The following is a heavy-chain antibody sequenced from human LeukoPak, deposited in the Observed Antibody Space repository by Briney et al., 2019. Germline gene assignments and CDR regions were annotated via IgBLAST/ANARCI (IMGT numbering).Heavy chain of an antibody. Sequence: GGSLRLSCAASGFTFSTYWMHWVRQAPGKGLVWVSRINSDGSSTNYADSVEGRFTISRDNAKNTLYLQMDSLRVKDTAVYYCARDYYGYYFDYWGQGTLVTVSS. CDR1: GFTFSTYW. CDR2: INSDGSST. D-gene: IGHD1-26*01. CDR3: ARDYYGYYFDY. V-gene: IGHV3-74*01. J-gene: IGHJ4*02.